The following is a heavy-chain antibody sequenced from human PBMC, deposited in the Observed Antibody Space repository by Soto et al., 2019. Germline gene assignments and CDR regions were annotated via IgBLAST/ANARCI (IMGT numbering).Heavy chain of an antibody. V-gene: IGHV4-31*03. D-gene: IGHD3-16*01. CDR2: IYYSGST. CDR3: AREGGDRSMIDAFDI. CDR1: GGSISSGGYY. Sequence: QVQLQESGPGLVKPSQTLSLTCTVSGGSISSGGYYWSWIRQHPGKGLEWIGYIYYSGSTYYNPSLKSRVTISVDTSKNQFSLKLSSVTAADPAVYYCAREGGDRSMIDAFDIWGQGTMVTVSS. J-gene: IGHJ3*02.